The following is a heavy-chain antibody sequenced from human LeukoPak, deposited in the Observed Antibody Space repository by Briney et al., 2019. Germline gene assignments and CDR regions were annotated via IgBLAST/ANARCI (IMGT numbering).Heavy chain of an antibody. J-gene: IGHJ1*01. CDR3: ARDGPCGGDCQWYFQH. CDR1: GFTFSSNA. V-gene: IGHV3-30*04. D-gene: IGHD2-21*02. CDR2: ISFDGDNK. Sequence: PGGSLRLSCVASGFTFSSNAMHWVRQAPGKGLEWMAIISFDGDNKYYADSVKGRFTISRDNSRNTLYLKMNSLRAEDTAMYYCARDGPCGGDCQWYFQHWGQGTLVTVSS.